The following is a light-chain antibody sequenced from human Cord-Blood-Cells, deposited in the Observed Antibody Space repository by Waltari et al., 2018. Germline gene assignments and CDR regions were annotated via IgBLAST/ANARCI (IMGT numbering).Light chain of an antibody. CDR3: SSYTSSSTWV. CDR1: SSDVGGYNY. CDR2: DVS. J-gene: IGLJ3*02. Sequence: QSALTQPASVSGSPVQSITISCTGTSSDVGGYNYVPWYQQHPGKAPKLMIYDVSKRPSGVSNRFSGSKSGNTASLTISGLQAEDEADYYCSSYTSSSTWVFGGGTKLTVL. V-gene: IGLV2-14*01.